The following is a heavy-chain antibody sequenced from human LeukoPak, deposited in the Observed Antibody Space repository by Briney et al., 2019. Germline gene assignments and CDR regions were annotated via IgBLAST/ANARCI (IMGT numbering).Heavy chain of an antibody. CDR1: GFTFSSYA. CDR3: ARDFPDAYSGYDPLDY. Sequence: PGRSLRLSCAASGFTFSSYAMHGVRQAPGKGLEGVAVISYDGSNKYYADSVKGRFTISRDNSKNTLYLQMNSLRAEDTAVYYCARDFPDAYSGYDPLDYWGQGTLVAVSS. D-gene: IGHD5-12*01. V-gene: IGHV3-30-3*01. CDR2: ISYDGSNK. J-gene: IGHJ4*02.